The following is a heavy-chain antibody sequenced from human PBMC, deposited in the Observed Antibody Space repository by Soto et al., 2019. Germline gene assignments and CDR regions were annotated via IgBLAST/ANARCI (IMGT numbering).Heavy chain of an antibody. D-gene: IGHD6-6*01. CDR1: EVKSGGLA. V-gene: IGHV3-73*01. CDR3: SRDEYVTSSPRV. J-gene: IGHJ4*02. CDR2: IRTKSNGYAT. Sequence: AAEVKSGGLAGHCIRKNTGKGLEWVARIRTKSNGYATTYAASVKGRFTISRDDSKNMAYLQMNGLKTEDTAMYYCSRDEYVTSSPRVWGQGTLVTVSS.